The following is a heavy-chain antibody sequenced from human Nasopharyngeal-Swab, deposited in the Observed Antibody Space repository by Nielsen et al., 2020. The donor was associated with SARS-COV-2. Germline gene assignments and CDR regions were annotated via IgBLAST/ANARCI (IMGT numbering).Heavy chain of an antibody. CDR1: GYSFTSYW. Sequence: GESLKISCKGSGYSFTSYWIGWVRQMPGKGLEWMGIIYPGDSDTRYSPSFQGQVTISADKSISTAYLQWSSLKASDTAMYYCARHGLYCSSTSCYFDYWGQEPWSPSPQ. V-gene: IGHV5-51*01. CDR3: ARHGLYCSSTSCYFDY. CDR2: IYPGDSDT. D-gene: IGHD2-2*01. J-gene: IGHJ4*01.